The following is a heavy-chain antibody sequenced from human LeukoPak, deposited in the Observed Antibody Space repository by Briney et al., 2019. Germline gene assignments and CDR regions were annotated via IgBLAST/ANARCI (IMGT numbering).Heavy chain of an antibody. Sequence: ASVKVSCKASGYTFTTYGISWVRQAPGQGLEWMGWISTYTGDTNSAQKFQGRVTITADESTSTAYMELSSLRSEDTAVYYCARAPVAYYYDSSGYGALNQNYYYYYGMDVWGQGTTVTVSS. CDR3: ARAPVAYYYDSSGYGALNQNYYYYYGMDV. J-gene: IGHJ6*02. D-gene: IGHD3-22*01. CDR2: ISTYTGDT. CDR1: GYTFTTYG. V-gene: IGHV1-18*01.